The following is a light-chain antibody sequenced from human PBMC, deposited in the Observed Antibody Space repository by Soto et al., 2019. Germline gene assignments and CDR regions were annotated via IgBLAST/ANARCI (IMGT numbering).Light chain of an antibody. Sequence: DIQMTQSPSSLSASVGDRVTITCRASQSISNWLAWYQQKPGKAPKLLIYDASTLESGVPSRFSGGGFGTDFTLTISSLQPDDVATYYCQQYSIYSTFGQGTKVEMK. J-gene: IGKJ1*01. CDR3: QQYSIYST. CDR1: QSISNW. CDR2: DAS. V-gene: IGKV1-5*01.